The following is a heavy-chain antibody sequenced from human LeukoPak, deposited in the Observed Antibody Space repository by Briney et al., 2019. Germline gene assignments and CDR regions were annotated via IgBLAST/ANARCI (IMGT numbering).Heavy chain of an antibody. Sequence: PSETLSLTCAVYGGSFSGYYWSWIRQPPGKGLEWIGEINRSGSTNYNPSLKSRVTISVDTSKNQFSLKLSSVTAADTAVYYCARGEWELTDYWGQGTLVTVSS. J-gene: IGHJ4*02. CDR1: GGSFSGYY. D-gene: IGHD1-26*01. CDR3: ARGEWELTDY. CDR2: INRSGST. V-gene: IGHV4-34*01.